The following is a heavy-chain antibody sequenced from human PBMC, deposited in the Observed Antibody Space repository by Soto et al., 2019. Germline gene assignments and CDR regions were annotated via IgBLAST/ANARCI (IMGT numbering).Heavy chain of an antibody. CDR2: IIPIFGTA. Sequence: SVKVSCKASGGTFSSYAISWVRQAPGQGLEWMGGIIPIFGTANYAQKLQGRVTMTTDESTSTAYMELRSLRSDDTAVYYCARDRRDGYNMGPWGQGTLVTVSS. D-gene: IGHD5-12*01. CDR3: ARDRRDGYNMGP. V-gene: IGHV1-69*05. J-gene: IGHJ5*02. CDR1: GGTFSSYA.